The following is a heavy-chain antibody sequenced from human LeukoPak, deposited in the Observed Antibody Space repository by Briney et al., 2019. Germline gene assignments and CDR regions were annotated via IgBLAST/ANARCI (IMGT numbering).Heavy chain of an antibody. CDR2: ICAGSGYI. Sequence: GGALRLSCEASVFTYSSDIMSGVRQVPGKGLEGVSTICAGSGYIYYAHSVKGRFTISRDDARNSLNLQMNSMRVEDTAVYYCARVSCTLTPCYIRAQFFPHWGQGTLVTVSS. CDR1: VFTYSSDI. J-gene: IGHJ1*01. V-gene: IGHV3-21*01. D-gene: IGHD2-8*01. CDR3: ARVSCTLTPCYIRAQFFPH.